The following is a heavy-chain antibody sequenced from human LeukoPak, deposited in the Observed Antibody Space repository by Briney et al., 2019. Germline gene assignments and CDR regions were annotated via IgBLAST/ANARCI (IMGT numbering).Heavy chain of an antibody. V-gene: IGHV3-23*01. CDR2: ISGSGGST. D-gene: IGHD2-2*01. CDR1: GFTFGSYA. J-gene: IGHJ4*02. Sequence: GGSLRLSCAASGFTFGSYAMHWVRQAPGKGLEWVSAISGSGGSTYYADSVKGRFTISRDNSKNTLYLQMNSLRAEDTAVYYCAKDRGDVVVPAAQMPYWGQGTLVTVSS. CDR3: AKDRGDVVVPAAQMPY.